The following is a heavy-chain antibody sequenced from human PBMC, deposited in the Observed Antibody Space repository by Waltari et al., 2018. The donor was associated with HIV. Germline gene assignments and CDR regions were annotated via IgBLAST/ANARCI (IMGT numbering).Heavy chain of an antibody. D-gene: IGHD6-19*01. Sequence: VRLVEYGGGLIQPGGSLSLSCAAYGFTVRSNSMSRVRPATGAGLEWVSVFYIGESAYSADSVKGRFTISIDNSKNTLHLQMKRLRTEDTAVYYCARVKAYISGWFDYWGQGTLVTVSS. CDR1: GFTVRSNS. J-gene: IGHJ5*01. V-gene: IGHV3-53*01. CDR3: ARVKAYISGWFDY. CDR2: FYIGESA.